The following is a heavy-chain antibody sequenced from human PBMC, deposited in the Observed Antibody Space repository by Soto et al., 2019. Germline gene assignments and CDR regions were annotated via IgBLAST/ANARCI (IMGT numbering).Heavy chain of an antibody. Sequence: PGGSLRLSCAASGFTFSNAWMSWVRQAPGKGLEWVGRIKSKTDGGTADYAAPVKGRFTISRDDSKNTLYLQMNSLKTEDTAVYYWALRVYYYYNSDWGKGTMVTVS. CDR2: IKSKTDGGTA. J-gene: IGHJ3*01. CDR3: ALRVYYYYNSD. V-gene: IGHV3-15*01. D-gene: IGHD3-22*01. CDR1: GFTFSNAW.